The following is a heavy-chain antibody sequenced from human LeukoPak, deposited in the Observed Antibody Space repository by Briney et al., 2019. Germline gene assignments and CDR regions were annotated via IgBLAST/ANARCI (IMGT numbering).Heavy chain of an antibody. J-gene: IGHJ5*02. V-gene: IGHV1-18*01. CDR1: GFTFSSYA. CDR2: ISAYNGNT. Sequence: PGGSLRLSCAASGFTFSSYAMSWVRQAPGKGLEWMGWISAYNGNTNYAQKLQGRVTMTTDTSTSTAYMELRSLRSDDTAVYYCARYSIVGATSPSDYNWFDPWGQGTLVTVSS. D-gene: IGHD1-26*01. CDR3: ARYSIVGATSPSDYNWFDP.